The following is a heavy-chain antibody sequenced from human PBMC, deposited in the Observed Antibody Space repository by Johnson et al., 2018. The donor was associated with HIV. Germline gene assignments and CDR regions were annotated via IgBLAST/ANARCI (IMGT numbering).Heavy chain of an antibody. CDR2: ISYDGSNK. CDR3: ARSRWGATLGALDI. D-gene: IGHD1-26*01. Sequence: VQLVESGGGVVQPGRSLRLSCAASGFTFSTFPMHWVRQAPGKGLEWVAIISYDGSNKYYADSVKGRFTISRENAKNSLYLQMNSLRAGDTAVYYCARSRWGATLGALDIWGQGTMVTVSS. V-gene: IGHV3-30*14. CDR1: GFTFSTFP. J-gene: IGHJ3*02.